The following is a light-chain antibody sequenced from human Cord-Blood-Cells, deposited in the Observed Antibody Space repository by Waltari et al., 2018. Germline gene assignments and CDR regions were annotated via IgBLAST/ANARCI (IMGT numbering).Light chain of an antibody. CDR1: QSVSSSY. CDR3: QQYGSSPT. V-gene: IGKV3-20*01. J-gene: IGKJ1*01. CDR2: GAS. Sequence: ELVLTQSPGTLSLSPGERATLSCRASQSVSSSYLAWYQQKPGQAPRLLIYGASSRATGIPDRFSGSGSGTDVTLTISRLEPEDFAVYYCQQYGSSPTFGQWTKVEIK.